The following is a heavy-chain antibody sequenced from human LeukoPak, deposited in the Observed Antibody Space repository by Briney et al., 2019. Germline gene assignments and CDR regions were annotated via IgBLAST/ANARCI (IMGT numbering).Heavy chain of an antibody. CDR3: ARERIAARAAAGSGYYMDV. Sequence: SETLSLTCAVYGGSFSGYYWRWIRQPPGKGLEWIGEINHSGSTNYNPSLKSRVTISVDTSKNQFSLKLSSVTAADTAVYYCARERIAARAAAGSGYYMDVWGKGTTVTVSS. CDR1: GGSFSGYY. CDR2: INHSGST. J-gene: IGHJ6*03. D-gene: IGHD6-13*01. V-gene: IGHV4-34*01.